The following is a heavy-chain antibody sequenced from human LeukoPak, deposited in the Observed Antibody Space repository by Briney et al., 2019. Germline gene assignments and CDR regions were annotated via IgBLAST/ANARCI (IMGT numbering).Heavy chain of an antibody. CDR3: ARPSDGYNLHFDY. Sequence: ASVKVSCKASGYTFTGYYMHWVRQAPGQGLEWMGRINPNSGGTNYAQKFQGRVTMTRDTSISTAYMGLSRLRSDDTAVYYCARPSDGYNLHFDYWGQGTLVTVSS. CDR2: INPNSGGT. D-gene: IGHD5-24*01. CDR1: GYTFTGYY. V-gene: IGHV1-2*06. J-gene: IGHJ4*02.